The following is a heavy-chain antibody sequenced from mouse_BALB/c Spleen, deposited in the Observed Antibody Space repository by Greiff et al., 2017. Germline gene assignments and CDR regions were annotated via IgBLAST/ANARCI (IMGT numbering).Heavy chain of an antibody. V-gene: IGHV1-54*03. J-gene: IGHJ4*01. Sequence: QVQLKQSGAELVRPGTSVKVSCKASGYAFTNYLIEWVKQRPGQGLEWIGVINHGSGGTNYNEKFKGKATLTADKSSSTAYMQLSSLTSDDSAVYFCARWSSYGHYDAMDYWGQGTSVTVSS. CDR1: GYAFTNYL. D-gene: IGHD2-10*02. CDR3: ARWSSYGHYDAMDY. CDR2: INHGSGGT.